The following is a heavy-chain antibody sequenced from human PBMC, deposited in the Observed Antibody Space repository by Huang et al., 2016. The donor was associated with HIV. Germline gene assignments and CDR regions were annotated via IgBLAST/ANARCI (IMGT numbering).Heavy chain of an antibody. Sequence: QVQLQQWGTGLLKPSETLSLKCAVYGGSFSNYYWSWSRQSPGKGPEWIGEINHRGKATHNPYLRSRSTMSSDTSKSQVYLNLTSVTTADTGVYYCARPKMIDGTPDSSWNYFDSWGQGTLVIVSS. CDR3: ARPKMIDGTPDSSWNYFDS. V-gene: IGHV4-34*02. J-gene: IGHJ4*02. CDR1: GGSFSNYY. CDR2: INHRGKA. D-gene: IGHD2-21*01.